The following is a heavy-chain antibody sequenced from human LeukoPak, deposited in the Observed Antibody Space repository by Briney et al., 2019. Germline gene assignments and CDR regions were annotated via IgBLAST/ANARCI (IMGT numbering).Heavy chain of an antibody. D-gene: IGHD6-13*01. CDR3: ARDLGIPAAEYFDY. Sequence: GGSLRLSCAASGFTFSSYAMSWVRQAPGKGLEWVANIKQDGSEKNYVDSVKGRFTISRDNAKNSLYLQMNSLRAEDTAVYYCARDLGIPAAEYFDYWGQGTLVTVSS. CDR2: IKQDGSEK. V-gene: IGHV3-7*01. J-gene: IGHJ4*02. CDR1: GFTFSSYA.